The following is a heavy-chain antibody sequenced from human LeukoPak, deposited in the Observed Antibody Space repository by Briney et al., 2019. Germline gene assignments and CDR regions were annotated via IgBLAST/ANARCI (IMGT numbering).Heavy chain of an antibody. Sequence: GGSLRLSCAASEFTFSNYAMSWVRQAPGKGLEWVAVIWYDGSNKYYADSVKGRFSISRDNSKNTLYLQMNSLRAEDTAVYYCAKGITYDSSGPFDYWGQGTLVTVSS. CDR3: AKGITYDSSGPFDY. CDR2: IWYDGSNK. D-gene: IGHD3-22*01. CDR1: EFTFSNYA. J-gene: IGHJ4*02. V-gene: IGHV3-33*06.